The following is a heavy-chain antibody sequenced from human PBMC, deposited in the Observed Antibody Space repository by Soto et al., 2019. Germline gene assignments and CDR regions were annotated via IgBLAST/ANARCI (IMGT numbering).Heavy chain of an antibody. CDR2: IYPGDSDT. Sequence: PGESLKISCKASGYSFTNYWIGWVRQLPGKGLEWMGIIYPGDSDTRYSPSFQGQVTISADKSINTAYLQWSSLKASDTAMYYCARLRGTMVIVANNWFDPWGQGTLVTVSS. D-gene: IGHD5-12*01. CDR3: ARLRGTMVIVANNWFDP. CDR1: GYSFTNYW. V-gene: IGHV5-51*01. J-gene: IGHJ5*02.